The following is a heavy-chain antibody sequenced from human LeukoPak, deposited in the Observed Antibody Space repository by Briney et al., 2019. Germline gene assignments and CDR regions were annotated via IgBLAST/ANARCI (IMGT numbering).Heavy chain of an antibody. D-gene: IGHD6-13*01. J-gene: IGHJ3*02. CDR3: ASRSDSSSWRVAFDI. CDR1: GFTFSSYS. Sequence: GGSLRLSCAASGFTFSSYSMNWVRQAPGKGLEWVSYISSSSSTIYYADSVKGRFTISRDNAKNSLYLQMNSLRAEDTAVYYCASRSDSSSWRVAFDIWGQGTMVTVSS. CDR2: ISSSSSTI. V-gene: IGHV3-48*01.